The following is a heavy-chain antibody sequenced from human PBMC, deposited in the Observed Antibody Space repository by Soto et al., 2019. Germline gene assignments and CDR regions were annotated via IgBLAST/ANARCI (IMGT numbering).Heavy chain of an antibody. CDR1: GGSISSSNW. D-gene: IGHD6-19*01. V-gene: IGHV4-4*02. J-gene: IGHJ6*02. Sequence: SETLSLTCAVSGGSISSSNWWSWVRQPPGKGLEWIGEIYHSGSTNYNPSLKSRVTISVDKSKNQFSLKLSSVTAADTAVYYCARGAVAGTAGNNYYYCYGMDVWSQGTTVTVSS. CDR3: ARGAVAGTAGNNYYYCYGMDV. CDR2: IYHSGST.